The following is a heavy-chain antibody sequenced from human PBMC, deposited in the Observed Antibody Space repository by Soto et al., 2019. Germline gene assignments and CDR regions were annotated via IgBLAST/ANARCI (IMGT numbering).Heavy chain of an antibody. D-gene: IGHD3-16*02. J-gene: IGHJ4*02. Sequence: ASVKVSCKASGYTFTGYYMHWVRQAPGQGLEWMGWINPNSGGTNYAQKFQGWVTMTRDTSISTAYMELSRLRSYDTAVYYCASYLYPTSSRVFSTGPSDYWGQGTLVTVSS. V-gene: IGHV1-2*04. CDR3: ASYLYPTSSRVFSTGPSDY. CDR2: INPNSGGT. CDR1: GYTFTGYY.